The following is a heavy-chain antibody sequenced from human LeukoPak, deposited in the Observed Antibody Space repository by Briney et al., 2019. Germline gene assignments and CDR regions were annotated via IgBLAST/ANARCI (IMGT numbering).Heavy chain of an antibody. CDR3: ARHADIVATIRYGMDV. CDR2: IYPGDSDT. J-gene: IGHJ6*02. CDR1: GYSFTSHW. D-gene: IGHD5-12*01. V-gene: IGHV5-51*01. Sequence: GESLKISCKGSGYSFTSHWIGWVRQMPGKGLEWMGIIYPGDSDTRCSPSFQGQVTISADKSISTAYLQWSSLKASDTAMYYCARHADIVATIRYGMDVWGQGTTVTVSS.